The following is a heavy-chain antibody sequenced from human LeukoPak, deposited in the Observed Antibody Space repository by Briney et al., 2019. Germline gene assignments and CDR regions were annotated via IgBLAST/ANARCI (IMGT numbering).Heavy chain of an antibody. V-gene: IGHV4-30-4*08. CDR1: GGSISSGDYY. Sequence: SETLSLTCTVSGGSISSGDYYWSWIRQPTGKGLEWIGYIYYSGSTYYNPSLKSRVTISADTSKNQFSLKLSSVTAADTAVYYCARGGCSGGSCYPFLDAFDIWGQGTMVTVSS. CDR3: ARGGCSGGSCYPFLDAFDI. D-gene: IGHD2-15*01. J-gene: IGHJ3*02. CDR2: IYYSGST.